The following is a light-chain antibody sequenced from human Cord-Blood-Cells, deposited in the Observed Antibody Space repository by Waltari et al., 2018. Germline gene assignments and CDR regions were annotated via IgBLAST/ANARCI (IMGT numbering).Light chain of an antibody. CDR2: QDS. CDR1: KLGDKY. CDR3: QAWDSSTENCV. V-gene: IGLV3-1*01. Sequence: SYELTQPPSVSVSPGQTASITCSGDKLGDKYACWYQQKPGQSPVLVIYQDSKRPSGIPERFSGSNSGNTATLTISGTQAMDEADYYCQAWDSSTENCVFGGGTKLTVL. J-gene: IGLJ3*02.